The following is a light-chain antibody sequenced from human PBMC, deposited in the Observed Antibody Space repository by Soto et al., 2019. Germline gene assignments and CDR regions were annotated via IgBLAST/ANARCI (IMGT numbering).Light chain of an antibody. V-gene: IGKV1-5*01. J-gene: IGKJ5*01. CDR3: QQYNNWPPIT. CDR2: DAS. Sequence: DIQMTQSPSTLSASVGDRVTITCRASRSISDWLAWYQQKPGKAPELLIFDASSLKSGVPSRFSGSGSGTEFTLTISGLQSEDFATYYCQQYNNWPPITFGQGTRLEIK. CDR1: RSISDW.